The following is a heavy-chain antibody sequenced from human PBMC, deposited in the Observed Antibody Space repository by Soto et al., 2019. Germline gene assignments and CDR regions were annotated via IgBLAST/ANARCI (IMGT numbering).Heavy chain of an antibody. CDR1: GGSISSGGYY. Sequence: SETLSLTCTVSGGSISSGGYYWSWIRQHPGKGLEWIGYIYYSGSTYYNPSLKSRVTISVDTPKNQFSLKLSSVTAADTAVYYCATSRCGGDCYRSSEYFQHWGQGTLVTVSS. CDR2: IYYSGST. V-gene: IGHV4-31*03. J-gene: IGHJ1*01. CDR3: ATSRCGGDCYRSSEYFQH. D-gene: IGHD2-21*01.